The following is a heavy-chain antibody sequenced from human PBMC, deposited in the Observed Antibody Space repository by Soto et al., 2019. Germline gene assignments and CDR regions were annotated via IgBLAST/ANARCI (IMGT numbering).Heavy chain of an antibody. CDR2: ISGSGGNT. V-gene: IGHV3-23*01. J-gene: IGHJ6*02. CDR3: AKGGYDFWSGPHYAMDV. Sequence: GGSLRLSCAASGFTFSSYAMTWVRQAPGKGLEWVSVISGSGGNTYYADSVKGRFAISRDNSKNTMYLHLNSLRAEDTAVYFCAKGGYDFWSGPHYAMDVWGQGTTVTVSS. D-gene: IGHD3-3*01. CDR1: GFTFSSYA.